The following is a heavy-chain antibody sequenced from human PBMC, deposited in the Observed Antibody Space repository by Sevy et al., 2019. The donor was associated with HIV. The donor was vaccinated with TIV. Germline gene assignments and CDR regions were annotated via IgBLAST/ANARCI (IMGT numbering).Heavy chain of an antibody. J-gene: IGHJ6*02. V-gene: IGHV3-53*01. Sequence: GGSLRLSCAASGFTVSSNYMSWVRQAPGKGLEWVSVIYSGGSTYYADSVKGRFTISRDNSKNTLYLQMNSLRAEDTAVYYCARGVTIFGVVTSYDYGMDVWGQGTTVTVSS. CDR3: ARGVTIFGVVTSYDYGMDV. CDR2: IYSGGST. CDR1: GFTVSSNY. D-gene: IGHD3-3*01.